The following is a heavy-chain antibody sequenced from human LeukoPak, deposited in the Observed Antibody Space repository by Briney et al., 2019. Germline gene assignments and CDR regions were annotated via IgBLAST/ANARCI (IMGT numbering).Heavy chain of an antibody. J-gene: IGHJ6*02. CDR3: ARTTSVSGMDV. Sequence: KSSETLSLTCTVSGGSISSGDYYWSWIRQPPGKGLEWIGYIYYSGSTYYNPSLMSRVTISVDTSKNQFSLKLSSVTAADTAVYYCARTTSVSGMDVWGQGTTVTVSS. D-gene: IGHD1-26*01. CDR1: GGSISSGDYY. CDR2: IYYSGST. V-gene: IGHV4-30-4*01.